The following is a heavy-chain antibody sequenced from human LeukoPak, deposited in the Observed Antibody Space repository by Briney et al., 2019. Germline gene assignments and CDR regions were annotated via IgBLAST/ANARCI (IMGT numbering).Heavy chain of an antibody. CDR2: INHSGST. CDR3: TVTTRIRPDDAFDI. V-gene: IGHV4-34*01. J-gene: IGHJ3*02. CDR1: GGSFSGYY. D-gene: IGHD4-17*01. Sequence: SETLSLTCAVYGGSFSGYYWSWIRQPPGKGLEWVGEINHSGSTNYNPSLKSRVTISVDTSKNQFSLKLSSVTAADTAVYYCTVTTRIRPDDAFDIWGQGTMVTVSS.